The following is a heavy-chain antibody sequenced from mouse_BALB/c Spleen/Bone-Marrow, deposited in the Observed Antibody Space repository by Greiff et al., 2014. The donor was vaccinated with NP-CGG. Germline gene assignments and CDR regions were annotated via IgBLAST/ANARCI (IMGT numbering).Heavy chain of an antibody. CDR1: GFSFSGYG. Sequence: EVQVVESGGDLVKPGGSLKLSCAASGFSFSGYGMSWVRQTPDKRLEWVATIGVGGTYTYSPNSVKGRFTISRNNAKNTLYLRMSSRKSEDTAMYYCARPFTTVVATVFAYWGQGTLVTVSA. J-gene: IGHJ3*01. CDR2: IGVGGTYT. V-gene: IGHV5-6*01. CDR3: ARPFTTVVATVFAY. D-gene: IGHD1-1*01.